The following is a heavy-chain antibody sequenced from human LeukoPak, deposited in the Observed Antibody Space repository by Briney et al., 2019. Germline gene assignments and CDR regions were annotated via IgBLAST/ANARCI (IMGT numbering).Heavy chain of an antibody. Sequence: ASVKVSCKASGYTFTSYGISWVRQAPGQGLEWMGWISAYNGNTNYAQKLQGRVTMTTDTSTSTAYMELRSLRSDDTAVYYCARLGSNYDLWSGHSYYYYYMDVWGKGTTVTVSS. CDR2: ISAYNGNT. CDR3: ARLGSNYDLWSGHSYYYYYMDV. J-gene: IGHJ6*03. V-gene: IGHV1-18*01. D-gene: IGHD3-3*01. CDR1: GYTFTSYG.